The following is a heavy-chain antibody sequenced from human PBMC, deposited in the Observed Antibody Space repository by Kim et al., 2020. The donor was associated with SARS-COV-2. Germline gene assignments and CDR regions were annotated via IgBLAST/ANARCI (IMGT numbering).Heavy chain of an antibody. Sequence: GGSLRLSCAASGFTVSSNYMSWVRQAPGKGLEWVSVIYSGGSTYYADSVKGRFTISRDNSKNTLYLQMNSLRAEDTAVYYCASSVEMDILPRDYWGQGTLVTVSS. CDR1: GFTVSSNY. CDR3: ASSVEMDILPRDY. V-gene: IGHV3-53*01. CDR2: IYSGGST. J-gene: IGHJ4*02.